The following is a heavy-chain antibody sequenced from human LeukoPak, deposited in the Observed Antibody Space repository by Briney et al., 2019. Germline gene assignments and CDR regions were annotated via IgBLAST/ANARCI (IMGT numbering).Heavy chain of an antibody. V-gene: IGHV5-51*01. CDR2: IYPGDSDT. CDR3: ARHRYSYGSYYYYCYMDV. D-gene: IGHD5-18*01. Sequence: GEPLKISCKGSGYSFTSYWIGWVRQMPGKGLECMGIIYPGDSDTRYSPSFQGQVTISADKSISTAYLQWSSLKASDTAMYYCARHRYSYGSYYYYCYMDVWGKGTTVTVSS. CDR1: GYSFTSYW. J-gene: IGHJ6*03.